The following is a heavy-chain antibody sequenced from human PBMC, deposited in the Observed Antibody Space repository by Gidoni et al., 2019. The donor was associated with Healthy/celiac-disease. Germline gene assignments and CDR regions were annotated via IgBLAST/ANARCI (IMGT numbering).Heavy chain of an antibody. V-gene: IGHV3-30*18. CDR2: IAYDGSNE. J-gene: IGHJ4*02. Sequence: QVQLVESGGGVVEPGRSLSLSCAASGFTFRSYGMHWVRPATGKGLEWVAVIAYDGSNEYYADAVKGRFTISRDNSKNTLYLQMNSLRAEDTAVYYCAKDFYSSSWYVWGQGTLVTVSS. CDR3: AKDFYSSSWYV. D-gene: IGHD6-13*01. CDR1: GFTFRSYG.